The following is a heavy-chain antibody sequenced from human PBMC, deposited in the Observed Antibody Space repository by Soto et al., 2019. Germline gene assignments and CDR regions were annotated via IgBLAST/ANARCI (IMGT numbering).Heavy chain of an antibody. CDR2: ISYDGSNK. J-gene: IGHJ5*02. Sequence: QVQLVESGGGVVQPGRSLRLSCAASGFTFSSYGMHWVRQAPGKGLEWVAVISYDGSNKYYADSVKGRFTISRDNSKNTLYLQMNSLRAEDTAVYYCAKDNSNYYGSGSTWFDPWGQGTLVTVSS. D-gene: IGHD3-10*01. V-gene: IGHV3-30*18. CDR1: GFTFSSYG. CDR3: AKDNSNYYGSGSTWFDP.